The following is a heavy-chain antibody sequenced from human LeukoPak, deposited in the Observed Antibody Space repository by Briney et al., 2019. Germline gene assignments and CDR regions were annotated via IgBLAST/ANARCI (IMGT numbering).Heavy chain of an antibody. V-gene: IGHV4-30-2*01. Sequence: SQTLSLTCTVSGGSISSGGYYWSWIRQPPGKGLEWIGEINHSGSTNYNPSLKSRVTISVDTSKNQFSLKLSPVTAADTAVYYCARGKLARYCSSTSCYILTFDYWGQGTLVTVSS. CDR3: ARGKLARYCSSTSCYILTFDY. CDR1: GGSISSGGYY. CDR2: INHSGST. D-gene: IGHD2-2*02. J-gene: IGHJ4*02.